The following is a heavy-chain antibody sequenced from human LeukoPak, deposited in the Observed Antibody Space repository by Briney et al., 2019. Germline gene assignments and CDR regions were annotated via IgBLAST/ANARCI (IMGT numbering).Heavy chain of an antibody. CDR1: GFTFSSYA. CDR2: ISGSGGST. Sequence: PGGSLRLSCAASGFTFSSYAMSWVRQAPGKGLEWVSAISGSGGSTYYADSVKGRFTISRDSSKNTLYLQMNSLRAEDTAVYYCAKFYSSSSRNYYYYYMDVWGKGTTVTVSS. CDR3: AKFYSSSSRNYYYYYMDV. J-gene: IGHJ6*03. D-gene: IGHD6-6*01. V-gene: IGHV3-23*01.